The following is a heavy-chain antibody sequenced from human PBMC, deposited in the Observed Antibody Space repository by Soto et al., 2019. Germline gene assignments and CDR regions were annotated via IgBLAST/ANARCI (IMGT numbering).Heavy chain of an antibody. CDR1: GGSISSSSYY. CDR2: IYYSGST. J-gene: IGHJ6*02. V-gene: IGHV4-39*01. Sequence: SETLSLTCTVSGGSISSSSYYWGWIRQPPGKGLEWIGSIYYSGSTYYNPSLKSRVTISVDTSKNQFSLKLCSVAAADTAVYYCARLHQGSKYYYYYGMDVWGQGTTVTVSS. CDR3: ARLHQGSKYYYYYGMDV.